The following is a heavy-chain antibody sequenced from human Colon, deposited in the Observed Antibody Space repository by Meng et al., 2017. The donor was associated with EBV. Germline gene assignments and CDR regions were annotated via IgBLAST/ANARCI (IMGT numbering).Heavy chain of an antibody. V-gene: IGHV4-30-4*01. CDR2: IHHSGSA. CDR3: ASFDHIPRRNYFDY. D-gene: IGHD2-21*01. CDR1: GGSMGSGNYY. Sequence: LQASGPGLVDPSQTLSLPCTVSGGSMGSGNYYWSWIRQPPGKGLEWIGYIHHSGSAYYNPSLKSRVSISVDTSKNQFSLNLNSMTAADTAVYYCASFDHIPRRNYFDYWGQGTLVTVSS. J-gene: IGHJ4*02.